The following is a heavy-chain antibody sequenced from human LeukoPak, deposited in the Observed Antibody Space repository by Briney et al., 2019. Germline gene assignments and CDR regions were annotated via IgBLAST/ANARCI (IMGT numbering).Heavy chain of an antibody. CDR3: AKGITMVRGDHDAFDI. Sequence: GGSLRPSCAASGFTFSSYEMNWVRQAPGKGLEWVSDISSSGSTIYYADSVKGRFTISRDNAMNSLYLQMNSLRAEDTAVYYCAKGITMVRGDHDAFDIWGQGTMVTVSS. V-gene: IGHV3-48*03. CDR2: ISSSGSTI. CDR1: GFTFSSYE. D-gene: IGHD3-10*01. J-gene: IGHJ3*02.